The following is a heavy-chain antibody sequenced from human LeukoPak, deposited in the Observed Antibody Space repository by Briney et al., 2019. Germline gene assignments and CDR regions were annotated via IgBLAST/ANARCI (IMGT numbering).Heavy chain of an antibody. CDR2: ISSSSSYT. CDR3: ARDRGDSGSSDY. Sequence: GGSLRLSCAASGFSLSDYYMSWVRHAPGKGLEWVSYISSSSSYTINADSVKGRFTVFRDNAKNLVFLQMNRLRVEDTAVYYCARDRGDSGSSDYWGQGTLVTVSS. CDR1: GFSLSDYY. D-gene: IGHD3-10*01. V-gene: IGHV3-11*06. J-gene: IGHJ4*02.